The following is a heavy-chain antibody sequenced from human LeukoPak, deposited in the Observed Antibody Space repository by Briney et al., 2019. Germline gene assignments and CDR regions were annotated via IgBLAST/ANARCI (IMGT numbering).Heavy chain of an antibody. D-gene: IGHD3-22*01. Sequence: PGGSLRLSCAASGFTFSSYWMSWVRQAPGKGLEWVANIKQDGSERYYVDSLKGRFTISRDNAKNSLYLQMNSLRAEDTAVYYCARSISGYPGYYFDNWGQGTLVTVSS. CDR1: GFTFSSYW. CDR3: ARSISGYPGYYFDN. V-gene: IGHV3-7*01. J-gene: IGHJ4*02. CDR2: IKQDGSER.